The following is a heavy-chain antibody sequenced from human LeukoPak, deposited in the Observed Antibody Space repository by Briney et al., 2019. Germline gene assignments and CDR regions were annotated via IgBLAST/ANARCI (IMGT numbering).Heavy chain of an antibody. CDR2: IYSVGSP. J-gene: IGHJ3*01. V-gene: IGHV4-61*05. D-gene: IGHD1-14*01. Sequence: SETLSLTCTVSGGSISSSSYYWGWIRQPPGKGLEWIGHIYSVGSPTCSPSLMSRVSISVDTSKNQFSLELSSVTAADPAVYYCARRVRTGGNLHHYGYDVLGQGTVGTGS. CDR3: ARRVRTGGNLHHYGYDV. CDR1: GGSISSSSYY.